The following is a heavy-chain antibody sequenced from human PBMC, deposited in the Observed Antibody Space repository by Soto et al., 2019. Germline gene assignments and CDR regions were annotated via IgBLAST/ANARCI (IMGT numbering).Heavy chain of an antibody. CDR1: GGTFGNSA. J-gene: IGHJ6*02. CDR3: ARDKDRQQLGGNYYYGIDV. CDR2: IIPSFPTP. Sequence: QVQLVQSGAEVKKPGSSVTVSCKASGGTFGNSAISWVRQAPGQGLEWMGGIIPSFPTPDYAPKFQGRVTITADESTATAYMELTSLRSEDTAVYYCARDKDRQQLGGNYYYGIDVWGQGTTVTVSS. D-gene: IGHD3-3*02. V-gene: IGHV1-69*12.